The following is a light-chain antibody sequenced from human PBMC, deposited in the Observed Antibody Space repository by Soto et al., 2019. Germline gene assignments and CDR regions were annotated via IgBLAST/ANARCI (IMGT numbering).Light chain of an antibody. V-gene: IGKV3D-7*01. CDR3: QQDYNLPIT. CDR2: GAS. J-gene: IGKJ5*01. Sequence: PGERVTLPCRASQSVSSSYLTWYQQKPGQSPRLXIYGASTRATGIPARFSGSGAGTDFTLTISSLQPEDFAVYYCQQDYNLPITFGQGTRLEI. CDR1: QSVSSSY.